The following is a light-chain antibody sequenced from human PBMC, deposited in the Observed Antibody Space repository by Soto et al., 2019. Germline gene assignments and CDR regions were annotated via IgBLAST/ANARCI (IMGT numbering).Light chain of an antibody. V-gene: IGKV3-15*01. CDR3: QQYNKWPLFT. CDR2: ATS. Sequence: EIVMTQSPVTLSVSPGERATLSCRASQSVSSNLAWYQQKPGQAPRVLIYATSTRATGIPARFSGSGSGTEFTLTISSLQSEDFAVYYCQQYNKWPLFTFGPGTKVDIK. J-gene: IGKJ3*01. CDR1: QSVSSN.